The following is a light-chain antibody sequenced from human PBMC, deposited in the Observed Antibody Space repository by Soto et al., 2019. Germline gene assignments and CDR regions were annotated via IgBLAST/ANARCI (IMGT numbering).Light chain of an antibody. CDR2: DIS. Sequence: EVVLTQSQATLSVSPGESATLSCRASQTVSRNLAWYQQRPGQAPRLLIYDISNRATGVPARFSGSGSETEFTLTIRSLQSEDFAVYFCQQYNNWPSFGQGTRLEIK. CDR3: QQYNNWPS. CDR1: QTVSRN. J-gene: IGKJ5*01. V-gene: IGKV3-15*01.